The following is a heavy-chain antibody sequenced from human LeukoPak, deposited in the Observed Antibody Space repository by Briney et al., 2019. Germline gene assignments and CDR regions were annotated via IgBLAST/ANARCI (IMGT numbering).Heavy chain of an antibody. CDR2: IKSKTDGGTT. CDR1: GFTFSNAW. D-gene: IGHD3-10*01. J-gene: IGHJ4*02. Sequence: PGGSLRLSCAASGFTFSNAWMSWVRQAPGKGLEWVGRIKSKTDGGTTDYAAPVKGRFTISRDDSKNTLYLQMNSLRAEDTAVYYCARDHMVRGVIITRDYFDYWGQGTLVTVSS. CDR3: ARDHMVRGVIITRDYFDY. V-gene: IGHV3-15*01.